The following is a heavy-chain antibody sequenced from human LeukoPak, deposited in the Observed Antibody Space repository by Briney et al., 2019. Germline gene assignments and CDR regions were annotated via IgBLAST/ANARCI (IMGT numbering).Heavy chain of an antibody. CDR1: GGSFSGYY. CDR3: ASYYYDSSGYYYPYFDF. Sequence: ASETLSLTCAVYGGSFSGYYWSWIRQPPGKGLEWIGEINHSGSTNYNPSLKSRVTISVDTSRNQISLKLSSVTAADTAVYYCASYYYDSSGYYYPYFDFWGQGTLVTVSS. V-gene: IGHV4-34*01. J-gene: IGHJ4*02. CDR2: INHSGST. D-gene: IGHD3-22*01.